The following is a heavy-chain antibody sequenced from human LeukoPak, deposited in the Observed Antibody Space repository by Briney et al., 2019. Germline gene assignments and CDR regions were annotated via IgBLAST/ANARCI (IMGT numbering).Heavy chain of an antibody. J-gene: IGHJ4*02. D-gene: IGHD5-18*01. V-gene: IGHV3-23*01. CDR3: AKDERGYSRNPDY. CDR1: GFTFNNYA. CDR2: ISGSGGST. Sequence: GGSLRLSCAGSGFTFNNYAMGWVRQAPGKGLEGVSAISGSGGSTSYADSVKGRFTIYRDNSKNTLYLQMNSLRAEDTAVYYCAKDERGYSRNPDYWGQGTLVTVSS.